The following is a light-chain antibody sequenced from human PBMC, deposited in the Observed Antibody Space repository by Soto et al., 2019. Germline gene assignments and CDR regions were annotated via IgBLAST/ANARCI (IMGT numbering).Light chain of an antibody. CDR2: SSN. V-gene: IGLV1-44*01. CDR3: AAWDGSLNVVL. CDR1: SSNIGTNT. J-gene: IGLJ3*02. Sequence: QSVLTQPPSASGTPGQRVTISCSGSSSNIGTNTVNWYQQFPRSAPKLLMYSSNQRPSGVPDRFSGSKSGTSASLAISGFQSEDEADYYCAAWDGSLNVVLFGGGTKVTVL.